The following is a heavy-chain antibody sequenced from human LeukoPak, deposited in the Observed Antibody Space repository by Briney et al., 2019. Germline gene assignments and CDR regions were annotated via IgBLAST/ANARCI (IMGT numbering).Heavy chain of an antibody. D-gene: IGHD2-21*01. CDR2: INPRGPIT. J-gene: IGHJ5*02. CDR1: GSTFTWYL. CDR3: ARPAYCDGTNCGYWLDP. V-gene: IGHV1-46*01. Sequence: ASVKVSCKTYGSTFTWYLIHWVRQAPGQGLEWVGTINPRGPITSYAERFQGRVTLTEDTSTNTFYMGLSSLTSDDTAVYFCARPAYCDGTNCGYWLDPWGPGTLVTVSS.